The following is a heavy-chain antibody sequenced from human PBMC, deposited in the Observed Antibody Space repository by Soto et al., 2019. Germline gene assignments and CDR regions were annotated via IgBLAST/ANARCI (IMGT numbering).Heavy chain of an antibody. CDR1: GYSFTSYW. Sequence: GESLKISCKGSGYSFTSYWIGWVRQMPGKGLEWMGIIYPGDSDTRYSPSFQGQVTISADKSISTAYLQWSSLKASDTAMYYCARRNVQDGYILIPLDAFDIWGQGTMVTVSS. V-gene: IGHV5-51*01. CDR3: ARRNVQDGYILIPLDAFDI. D-gene: IGHD5-12*01. J-gene: IGHJ3*02. CDR2: IYPGDSDT.